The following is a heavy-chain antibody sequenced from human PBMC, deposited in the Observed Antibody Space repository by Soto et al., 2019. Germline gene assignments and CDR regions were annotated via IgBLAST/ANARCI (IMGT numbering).Heavy chain of an antibody. CDR3: ARNGQTYDYYFFDN. D-gene: IGHD5-12*01. Sequence: QVQLVQSGAEVKKPGASVKVSCKASGYTLTHYYMHWVRQAPGQGPEWVGVINPSTLVTSYAQKFQGRVTMTRDTSTSTVYMELNSLISEDTAVYYCARNGQTYDYYFFDNWGQGTLVTVCS. CDR2: INPSTLVT. CDR1: GYTLTHYY. J-gene: IGHJ4*02. V-gene: IGHV1-46*01.